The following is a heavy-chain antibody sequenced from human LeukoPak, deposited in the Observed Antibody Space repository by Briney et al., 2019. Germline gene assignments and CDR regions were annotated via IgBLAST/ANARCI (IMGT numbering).Heavy chain of an antibody. D-gene: IGHD6-6*01. V-gene: IGHV3-23*01. CDR3: AKAGGSSTRGGNWFDP. CDR2: ISGSGGST. CDR1: GFTFSSYA. Sequence: AGGSLRLSCAASGFTFSSYAMIWVRQAPGKGLEWVSAISGSGGSTYYADSVKGRFTISRDNSKNTLYLQMNSLRAEDTAVYYCAKAGGSSTRGGNWFDPWGQGTLVTVSS. J-gene: IGHJ5*02.